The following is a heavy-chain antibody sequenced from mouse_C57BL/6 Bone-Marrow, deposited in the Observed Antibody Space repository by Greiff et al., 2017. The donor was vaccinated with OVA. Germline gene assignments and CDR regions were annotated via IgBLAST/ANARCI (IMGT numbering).Heavy chain of an antibody. J-gene: IGHJ1*03. D-gene: IGHD1-1*01. CDR3: ASENGSSSFDV. Sequence: EVKLMESGPGLVKPSQSLSLTCSVTGYSITSGYYWNWIRQFPGNKLEWMGYISYDGSNNYNPSLKNRISITRDTSKNQFFLKLNSVTTEDTATYYCASENGSSSFDVWGTGTTVTVSS. CDR2: ISYDGSN. CDR1: GYSITSGYY. V-gene: IGHV3-6*01.